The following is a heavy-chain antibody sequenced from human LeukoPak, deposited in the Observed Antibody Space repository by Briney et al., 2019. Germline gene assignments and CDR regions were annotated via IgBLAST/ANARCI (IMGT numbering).Heavy chain of an antibody. J-gene: IGHJ6*03. CDR2: ISSSSGYI. CDR1: GFTFSSYS. Sequence: GGSLRLSCAASGFTFSSYSMNWVRQAPGKGLEWVSFISSSSGYIYYADSVKGRFTISRDNAKNSLYLQMNSLRAEDTAVYYCAKDSKIVGATFRSYHYMDVWGKGTAVTVSS. V-gene: IGHV3-21*04. CDR3: AKDSKIVGATFRSYHYMDV. D-gene: IGHD1-26*01.